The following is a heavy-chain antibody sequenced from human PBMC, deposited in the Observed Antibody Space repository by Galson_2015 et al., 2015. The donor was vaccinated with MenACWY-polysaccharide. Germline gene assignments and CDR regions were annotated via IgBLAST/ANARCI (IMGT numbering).Heavy chain of an antibody. V-gene: IGHV3-74*01. CDR1: GFTFSTYW. D-gene: IGHD2-2*01. CDR2: INSDGSST. Sequence: SLRLSCAASGFTFSTYWMHWVRQAPGKGLVWVSRINSDGSSTTYADSVKGRFTISRDNAKNTLYLQMNSLRDEDTAVYYCARAGRIYCTSTSCPQEGYNWFDPWGQGTLVTVSS. J-gene: IGHJ5*02. CDR3: ARAGRIYCTSTSCPQEGYNWFDP.